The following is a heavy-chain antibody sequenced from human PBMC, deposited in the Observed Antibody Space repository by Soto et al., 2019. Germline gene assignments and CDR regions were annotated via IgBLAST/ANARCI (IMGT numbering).Heavy chain of an antibody. D-gene: IGHD5-12*01. V-gene: IGHV1-69*13. CDR1: GGTFSSYA. CDR3: ARHFSAEGSYSGYDFGYYYYGMDV. Sequence: GASVKVSCKASGGTFSSYAISWVRQAPGQGLEWMGGIIPIFGTANYAQKFQGRVTITADESTSTAYMELSSLRSEDTAVYYCARHFSAEGSYSGYDFGYYYYGMDVWGQGTTVTVSS. J-gene: IGHJ6*02. CDR2: IIPIFGTA.